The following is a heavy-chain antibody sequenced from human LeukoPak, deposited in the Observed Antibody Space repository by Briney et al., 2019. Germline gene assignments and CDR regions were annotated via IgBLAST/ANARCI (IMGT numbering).Heavy chain of an antibody. CDR3: ASGSFFGS. CDR2: TYYRSKWYN. J-gene: IGHJ5*01. Sequence: SRTLSLTCAISGDSVSGNSAVWSWIRQSPSRGLEWLGRTYYRSKWYNDYAVSVKSRIAINPDTSKNQFSLQLNSVTPEDTAVYYCASGSFFGSWGQGTLVIVSS. D-gene: IGHD3-10*01. CDR1: GDSVSGNSAV. V-gene: IGHV6-1*01.